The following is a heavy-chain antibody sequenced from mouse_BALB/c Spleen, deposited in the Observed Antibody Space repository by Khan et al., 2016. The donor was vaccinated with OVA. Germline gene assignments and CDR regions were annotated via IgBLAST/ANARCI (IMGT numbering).Heavy chain of an antibody. CDR2: INTYTGEP. D-gene: IGHD2-4*01. V-gene: IGHV9-1*02. CDR3: ARSKVNDYDERVFDY. J-gene: IGHJ2*01. Sequence: QIQLVQSGPELKKPGETVKISCKASGYTFTKYGMNWVKQAPGKGLKWMGWINTYTGEPTYADDFKGRFAFSLETSARTAYLQINNLKNEDMATYFCARSKVNDYDERVFDYGGQGTTLTVSS. CDR1: GYTFTKYG.